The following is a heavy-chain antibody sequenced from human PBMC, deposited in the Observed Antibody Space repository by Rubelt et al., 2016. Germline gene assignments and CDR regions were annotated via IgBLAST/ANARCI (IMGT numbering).Heavy chain of an antibody. J-gene: IGHJ4*02. V-gene: IGHV3-23*01. Sequence: EVQLLESGGGLVQPGGSLRLSCAASGFTFSSYAMSWVRQAPGKGLEWVSAISGSGGSTYFAVSVKGRFTISRDNSKNTLDLQMNSLRAEDTAVYYCAKNPVAEYYFDYWGQGTLVTVSS. CDR2: ISGSGGST. D-gene: IGHD6-19*01. CDR3: AKNPVAEYYFDY. CDR1: GFTFSSYA.